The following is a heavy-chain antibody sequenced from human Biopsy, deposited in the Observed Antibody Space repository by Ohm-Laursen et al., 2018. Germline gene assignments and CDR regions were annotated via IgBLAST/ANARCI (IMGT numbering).Heavy chain of an antibody. J-gene: IGHJ3*01. D-gene: IGHD3-3*01. CDR2: ISEGGST. Sequence: TLSLTCTVSGASFSGDYWSWIRQSPGRGLEWIGSISEGGSTYYNPSLRGRVTISVDASKNQFSLKLSSVTAADTAVFFCARLYRLDDYWNDDPPDAFDVWAQGTMVTVSS. V-gene: IGHV4-59*01. CDR1: GASFSGDY. CDR3: ARLYRLDDYWNDDPPDAFDV.